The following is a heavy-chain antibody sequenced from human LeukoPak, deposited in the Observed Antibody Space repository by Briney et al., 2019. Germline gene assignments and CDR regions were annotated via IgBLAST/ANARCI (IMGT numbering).Heavy chain of an antibody. Sequence: PGGSLRLSCAASGFTFSSYGMHWVRQAPGKGLEWVALIWYDGSNKYYADSVKGRFTISRDNSKNTLYLQMKSLRAEDTAVYYCARELGSSGYYPFDYWGQGTLVTVSS. J-gene: IGHJ4*02. CDR2: IWYDGSNK. CDR3: ARELGSSGYYPFDY. V-gene: IGHV3-33*01. CDR1: GFTFSSYG. D-gene: IGHD3-22*01.